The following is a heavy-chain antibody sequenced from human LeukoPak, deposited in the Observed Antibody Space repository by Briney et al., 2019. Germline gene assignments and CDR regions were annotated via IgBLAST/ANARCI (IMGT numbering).Heavy chain of an antibody. CDR3: AREGVTKYYFDY. V-gene: IGHV4-4*08. CDR2: MYNSGST. CDR1: GGSINSYY. D-gene: IGHD4-11*01. Sequence: SETLSLTCTVSGGSINSYYWTWIRQPPGKGLEWIGYMYNSGSTNYNPSLKGRVTISVDTSKNQFSLKLTSVTAADTAVYYCAREGVTKYYFDYWGQGTLVTVSS. J-gene: IGHJ4*02.